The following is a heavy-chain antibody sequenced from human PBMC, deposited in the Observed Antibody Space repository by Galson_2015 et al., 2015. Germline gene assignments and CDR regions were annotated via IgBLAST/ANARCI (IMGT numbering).Heavy chain of an antibody. J-gene: IGHJ3*02. D-gene: IGHD2-8*02. CDR3: AREIMTSPGAAFDI. CDR2: ISSSGSTI. V-gene: IGHV3-11*01. Sequence: SLRLSCAASGFTFSDYYMSWLRQAPGKGLEWVSYISSSGSTIYYADSVKGRFTISRDNAKNSLYLQMNSLRAEDTAVYYCAREIMTSPGAAFDIWGQGTLVTVSS. CDR1: GFTFSDYY.